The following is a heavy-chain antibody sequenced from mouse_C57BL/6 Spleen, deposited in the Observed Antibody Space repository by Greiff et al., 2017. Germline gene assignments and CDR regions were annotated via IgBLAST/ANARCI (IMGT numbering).Heavy chain of an antibody. D-gene: IGHD2-4*01. CDR1: GYTFTSYW. V-gene: IGHV1-64*01. Sequence: VQLQQPGAELVKPGASVKLSCKASGYTFTSYWMHWVKQRPGQGLEWIGMIHPNSGSTNYNEKFKSKATLTVDKSSSTAYMQLSSLTSEDSAVYYCARTLYYDSFGYWGQGTTLPVSS. J-gene: IGHJ2*01. CDR2: IHPNSGST. CDR3: ARTLYYDSFGY.